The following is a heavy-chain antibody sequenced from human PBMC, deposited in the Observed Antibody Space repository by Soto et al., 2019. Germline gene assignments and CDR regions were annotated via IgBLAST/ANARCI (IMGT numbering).Heavy chain of an antibody. V-gene: IGHV3-33*01. CDR1: GFTFSSYG. CDR3: ARDWASSSWSPRGWFDP. CDR2: IWYDGSNK. D-gene: IGHD6-13*01. Sequence: QVQLVESGGGVVQPGRSLRLSCAASGFTFSSYGMHWVRQAPGKGLEWVAVIWYDGSNKYYADSVKGRFTISRDNSKNTLYLQMNSLIAEDTAVYYCARDWASSSWSPRGWFDPWGQGTLVTVSS. J-gene: IGHJ5*02.